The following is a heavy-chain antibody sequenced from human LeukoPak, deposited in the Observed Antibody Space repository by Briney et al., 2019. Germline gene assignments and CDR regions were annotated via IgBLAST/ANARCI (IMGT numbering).Heavy chain of an antibody. Sequence: PGGSLRLSCTASGFTFGDYAMSWFRQAPGKGLEWVGFIRSKAYGGTTEYAASVKGRFAISRDDSKSIAYLQMNSLKTEDTAVYYCTTPVFLRYFDWLPLDYYYYGMDVWGQGTTVTVSS. CDR3: TTPVFLRYFDWLPLDYYYYGMDV. CDR1: GFTFGDYA. V-gene: IGHV3-49*03. J-gene: IGHJ6*02. CDR2: IRSKAYGGTT. D-gene: IGHD3-9*01.